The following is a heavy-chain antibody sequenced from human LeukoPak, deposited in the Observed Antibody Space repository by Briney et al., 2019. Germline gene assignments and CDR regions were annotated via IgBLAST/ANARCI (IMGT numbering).Heavy chain of an antibody. J-gene: IGHJ4*02. V-gene: IGHV3-11*01. D-gene: IGHD2-15*01. CDR1: GFTFSDYY. Sequence: GGSLRLSCAASGFTFSDYYMSWIRQAPGKGLEXVSYISGGSSTIYYADSLKGRFTVSRDNAKNSLYLLMNSLRAEDTAVYYCARRGSGRHFDFWGQGTLVTVSS. CDR2: ISGGSSTI. CDR3: ARRGSGRHFDF.